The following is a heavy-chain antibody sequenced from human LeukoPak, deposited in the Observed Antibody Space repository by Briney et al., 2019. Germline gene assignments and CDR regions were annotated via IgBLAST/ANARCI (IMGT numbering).Heavy chain of an antibody. CDR2: IYYSGST. J-gene: IGHJ5*02. CDR1: GGSISSSSYY. V-gene: IGHV4-39*01. D-gene: IGHD5-24*01. Sequence: PSETLSLTCTVSGGSISSSSYYWGWIRQPPGKGLEWIGSIYYSGSTYYNPSLKSRVTISVDTSKNQFSLKLSSVTAADTAVYYCARGWSRWLQPRVFDPWGQGTLVTVSS. CDR3: ARGWSRWLQPRVFDP.